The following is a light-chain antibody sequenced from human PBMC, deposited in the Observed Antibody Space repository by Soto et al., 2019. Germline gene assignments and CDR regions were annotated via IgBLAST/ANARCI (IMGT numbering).Light chain of an antibody. CDR1: SSDVWSYNL. CDR2: EGS. Sequence: QSALTKPASVSGSPGRSITISCTGTSSDVWSYNLVSWYQQHPGKAPKVMIYEGSKRPSGVSNRFPGSKSGNTASLTISGLQAEDEADYYCCSYAGSSTFVFGTGTKVTVL. CDR3: CSYAGSSTFV. V-gene: IGLV2-23*01. J-gene: IGLJ1*01.